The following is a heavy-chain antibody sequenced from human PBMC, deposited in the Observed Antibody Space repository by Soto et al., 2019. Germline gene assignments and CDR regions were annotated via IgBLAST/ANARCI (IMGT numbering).Heavy chain of an antibody. CDR2: IYNNGPT. J-gene: IGHJ6*02. CDR3: VRDGAVPYGMAV. Sequence: QVQLQESGPGLVKPSQTLSLTCAVSGDSISSGGHYWSWVRQHPGKGLEWIGYIYNNGPTYFNPPLKSRGTIALDTSKNEFSLKVTSFTAADTAVYYCVRDGAVPYGMAVWGHGTAVTGSS. D-gene: IGHD3-16*01. CDR1: GDSISSGGHY. V-gene: IGHV4-31*11.